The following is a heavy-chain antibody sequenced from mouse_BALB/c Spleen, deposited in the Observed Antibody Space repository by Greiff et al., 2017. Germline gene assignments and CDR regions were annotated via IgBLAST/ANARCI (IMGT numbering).Heavy chain of an antibody. CDR3: ASPMITTETWFAY. D-gene: IGHD2-4*01. CDR1: GYSITSDYA. V-gene: IGHV3-2*02. CDR2: ISYSGST. J-gene: IGHJ3*01. Sequence: EVKLMESGPGLVKPSQSLSLTCTVTGYSITSDYAWNWIRQFPGNTLEWMGYISYSGSTSYNPSLKSRISITRDTSKNQFFLQLNSVTTEDTATYYCASPMITTETWFAYWGQGTLVTVSA.